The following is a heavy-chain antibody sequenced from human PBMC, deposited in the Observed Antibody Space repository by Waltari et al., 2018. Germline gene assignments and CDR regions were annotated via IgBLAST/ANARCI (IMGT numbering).Heavy chain of an antibody. J-gene: IGHJ4*02. CDR3: ARLPEDCSGGSCYPYYFDY. V-gene: IGHV1-69*13. CDR2: IIPIFGTA. D-gene: IGHD2-15*01. Sequence: QVQLVQSGAEVKKPGSSVKVSCKASGGTFSSYAISWVRQAPGQGLEWMGGIIPIFGTANYAQKFQGRVTITADESTSTAYMELSSLRSEDTAVYYCARLPEDCSGGSCYPYYFDYWGQGTLVTVSS. CDR1: GGTFSSYA.